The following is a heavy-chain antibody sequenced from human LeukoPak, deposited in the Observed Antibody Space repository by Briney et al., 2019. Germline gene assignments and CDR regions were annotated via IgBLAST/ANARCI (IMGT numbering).Heavy chain of an antibody. CDR3: ATGGATYYYDSSGYYGLVY. CDR2: FDPEDGET. Sequence: ASVKVSCKVSGYTLTDLSMNWVRQAPGKGLEWMGGFDPEDGETIYAQKFQGRVTMTEDTSTDTAYMELSSLRSEDTAVYYCATGGATYYYDSSGYYGLVYWGQGTLVTVSS. D-gene: IGHD3-22*01. J-gene: IGHJ4*02. V-gene: IGHV1-24*01. CDR1: GYTLTDLS.